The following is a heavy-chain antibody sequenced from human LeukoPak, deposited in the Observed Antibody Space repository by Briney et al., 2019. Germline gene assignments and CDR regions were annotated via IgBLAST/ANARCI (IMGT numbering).Heavy chain of an antibody. CDR1: GYTFTSYG. CDR3: ARVVAVAGIGLNWFDP. J-gene: IGHJ5*02. D-gene: IGHD6-19*01. CDR2: ISAYNGNT. Sequence: ASVKVSCKASGYTFTSYGISWVRQAPGQGLEWMGWISAYNGNTNYAQKLQGGVTMTTDTSTSTAYMELRSLRSDDTAVHYCARVVAVAGIGLNWFDPWGQGTLVTVSS. V-gene: IGHV1-18*01.